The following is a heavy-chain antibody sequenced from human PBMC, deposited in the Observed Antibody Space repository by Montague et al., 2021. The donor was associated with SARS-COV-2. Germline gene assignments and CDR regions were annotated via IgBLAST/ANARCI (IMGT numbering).Heavy chain of an antibody. CDR2: IYTSGST. CDR1: GGSISSGSYY. J-gene: IGHJ3*02. D-gene: IGHD5/OR15-5a*01. Sequence: TLSLTCTVSGGSISSGSYYWSWIRQPAGKGLEWIGRIYTSGSTNYNPSLKSRVTISVDTSKNQFSLKLSSVTAADTAVYYCASLSCLRGAFDIWGQGTMVTVSS. V-gene: IGHV4-61*02. CDR3: ASLSCLRGAFDI.